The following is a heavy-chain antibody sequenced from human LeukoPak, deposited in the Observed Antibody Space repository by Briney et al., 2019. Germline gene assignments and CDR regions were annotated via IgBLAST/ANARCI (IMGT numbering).Heavy chain of an antibody. J-gene: IGHJ4*02. Sequence: GGTLRLSCAASGFTFSSHGMNWVRQAPGKGLEWVSAISGSGGSTYYADSVKGRFTISRDNSKNTLYLQMNSLRAEDTAVYYCAKDSLEWLLYNFPDYWGQGTLVTVSS. D-gene: IGHD3-3*01. CDR1: GFTFSSHG. V-gene: IGHV3-23*01. CDR2: ISGSGGST. CDR3: AKDSLEWLLYNFPDY.